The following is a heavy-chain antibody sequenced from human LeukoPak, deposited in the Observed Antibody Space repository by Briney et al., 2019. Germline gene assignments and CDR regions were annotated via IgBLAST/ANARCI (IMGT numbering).Heavy chain of an antibody. CDR3: ARGDWRPVDTMIVVPGGFDP. Sequence: GGSLRLSCAASGFTFSSYAMHWVRQAPGKGLEWVADISYDGSNKYYADSVKGRFTISRDNSKNTLYLQMNSLRAEDTAVYYCARGDWRPVDTMIVVPGGFDPWGQGTLVTVSS. J-gene: IGHJ5*02. CDR2: ISYDGSNK. CDR1: GFTFSSYA. V-gene: IGHV3-30-3*01. D-gene: IGHD3-22*01.